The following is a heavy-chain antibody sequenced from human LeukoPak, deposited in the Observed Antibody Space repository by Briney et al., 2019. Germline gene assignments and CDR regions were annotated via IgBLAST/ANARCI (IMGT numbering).Heavy chain of an antibody. CDR2: ISYSGST. V-gene: IGHV4-59*01. CDR3: ARGGDGYFDY. CDR1: GGSISGYY. D-gene: IGHD5-24*01. J-gene: IGHJ4*02. Sequence: PSETLSLTCTASGGSISGYYWSWIRQPPGKRLEWIGYISYSGSTNYNPSLKSRVTISVDTSKNQFSLKLSSVTAADTAVYYCARGGDGYFDYWGQGTLVTVSS.